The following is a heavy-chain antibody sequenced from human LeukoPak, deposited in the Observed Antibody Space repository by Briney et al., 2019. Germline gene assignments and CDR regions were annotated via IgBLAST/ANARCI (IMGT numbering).Heavy chain of an antibody. CDR2: ISYTGTYI. V-gene: IGHV3-21*04. CDR1: AFSLNTYN. CDR3: VRDRGTYRPIDY. J-gene: IGHJ4*02. Sequence: GWSLRLSFAASAFSLNTYNMNWVRGAPGKGLQFVSSISYTGTYIYYADSVKGRFTISRDNAQSSVYLQMNSLRAEDTAVYYCVRDRGTYRPIDYWGQGTLVTVSS. D-gene: IGHD1-26*01.